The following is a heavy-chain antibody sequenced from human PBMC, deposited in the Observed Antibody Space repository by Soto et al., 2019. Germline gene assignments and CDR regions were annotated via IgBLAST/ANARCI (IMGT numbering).Heavy chain of an antibody. CDR2: INNDETTT. Sequence: EVQLVESGGGLVQPGGSLRLSCAASGFAFRSYWMHWVRQVPGKGLVWVSRINNDETTTNYADSVKGRFTISRDNAENTLYLQMNSLRVEDTAVYYCASGVFGGVIVHWGQGTLVTVSS. CDR3: ASGVFGGVIVH. J-gene: IGHJ5*02. V-gene: IGHV3-74*01. D-gene: IGHD3-16*01. CDR1: GFAFRSYW.